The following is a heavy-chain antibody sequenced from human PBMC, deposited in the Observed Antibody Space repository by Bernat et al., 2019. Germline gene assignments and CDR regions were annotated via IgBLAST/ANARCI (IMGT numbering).Heavy chain of an antibody. CDR2: IHYSGST. D-gene: IGHD1-1*01. CDR3: ARLEGNWNEAQFDY. V-gene: IGHV4-39*01. J-gene: IGHJ4*02. Sequence: QVQLKESGPGLVKSSETLSLTCTVSGGSISSSGYYWGWIRQPPGKGLEWIGNIHYSGSTYYNPFLKSRVTMFQDRTKNQFSLNLSSVTAADTAVYYCARLEGNWNEAQFDYWGQGTLVIVSS. CDR1: GGSISSSGYY.